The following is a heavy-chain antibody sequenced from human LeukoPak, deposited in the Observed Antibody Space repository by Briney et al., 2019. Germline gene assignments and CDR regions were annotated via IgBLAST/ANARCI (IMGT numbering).Heavy chain of an antibody. CDR1: GFTFDDYA. V-gene: IGHV3-9*01. CDR2: ISWNSGSI. J-gene: IGHJ4*02. CDR3: AKGYCISTNCFLDY. Sequence: SGRSLRLSCAASGFTFDDYAMHWVRQAPGKGLEWVSGISWNSGSIDYADSVKGRFTISRDNAKNSLYLQMNSLRAEDTALYYCAKGYCISTNCFLDYWGQGTLVTVSS. D-gene: IGHD2-2*01.